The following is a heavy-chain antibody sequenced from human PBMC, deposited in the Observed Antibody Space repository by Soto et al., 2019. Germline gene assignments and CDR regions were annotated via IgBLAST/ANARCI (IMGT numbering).Heavy chain of an antibody. CDR1: GFTFSSHG. Sequence: PGGSLRLSCAASGFTFSSHGMSWVRQAPGKWLEWVSTISGNGDGTYYADSVKGRFTISRDNSKNTLYLQMTSLRADDTAVYYCGNQKIRSAYLVSVKGMDVWGQWTTENVS. V-gene: IGHV3-23*01. CDR2: ISGNGDGT. D-gene: IGHD3-3*02. CDR3: GNQKIRSAYLVSVKGMDV. J-gene: IGHJ6*02.